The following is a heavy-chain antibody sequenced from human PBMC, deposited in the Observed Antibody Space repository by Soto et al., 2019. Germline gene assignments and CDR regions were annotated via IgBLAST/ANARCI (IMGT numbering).Heavy chain of an antibody. Sequence: LRLSCATSGFTFNTYAMHWVRQAPGKGLELVAIISYDGSNKYYADSVKGRFTISRDNPKNTVYLEMSSLRPEDTAVYYCARDLSRGITMIALEIHYWGQGTLVTVSS. V-gene: IGHV3-30-3*01. CDR2: ISYDGSNK. D-gene: IGHD3-22*01. J-gene: IGHJ4*02. CDR1: GFTFNTYA. CDR3: ARDLSRGITMIALEIHY.